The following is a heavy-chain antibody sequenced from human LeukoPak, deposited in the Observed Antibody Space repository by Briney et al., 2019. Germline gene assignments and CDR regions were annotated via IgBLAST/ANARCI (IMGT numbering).Heavy chain of an antibody. V-gene: IGHV3-23*01. CDR1: GLTFSNYA. CDR2: ISVSAGST. J-gene: IGHJ3*02. Sequence: GGSLRLSCAASGLTFSNYAMSWVRQAPGKGLEWVSGISVSAGSTNYADSVKGRFTISRDNSENTVYFQMNSLRAEDTALYYCARDLYCSGGTCYRAFDIWGQGTMVTVSS. CDR3: ARDLYCSGGTCYRAFDI. D-gene: IGHD2-15*01.